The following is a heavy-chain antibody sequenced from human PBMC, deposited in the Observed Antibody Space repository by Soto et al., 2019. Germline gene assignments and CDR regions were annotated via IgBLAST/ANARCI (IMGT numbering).Heavy chain of an antibody. CDR1: GDSISSYY. V-gene: IGHV4-59*08. CDR2: IYYSGST. CDR3: ARLNGYCISTNCHGYYGMDV. D-gene: IGHD2-2*03. Sequence: SETLSLTCTVSGDSISSYYWSWIRQPPGKGLEWIGYIYYSGSTNYNPSLKSRVTISVDTSKNQFSLRLSSVTAADTAVYYCARLNGYCISTNCHGYYGMDVWGQGTTVTVSS. J-gene: IGHJ6*02.